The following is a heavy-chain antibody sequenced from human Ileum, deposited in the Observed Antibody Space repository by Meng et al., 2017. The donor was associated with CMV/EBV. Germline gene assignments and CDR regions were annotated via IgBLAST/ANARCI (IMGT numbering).Heavy chain of an antibody. CDR2: ISSSSSYT. CDR3: ARDPTGYYFFDY. V-gene: IGHV3-11*06. CDR1: GFTFSDYY. Sequence: QVQLGEAGGGLVKPGGSLRLSCAASGFTFSDYYMSWICQAPGKGLEWVSYISSSSSYTNYADSVKGRFTISRDNAKNSLYLQMNSLRAEDTAVYYCARDPTGYYFFDYWGQGTLVTVSS. J-gene: IGHJ4*02. D-gene: IGHD3-9*01.